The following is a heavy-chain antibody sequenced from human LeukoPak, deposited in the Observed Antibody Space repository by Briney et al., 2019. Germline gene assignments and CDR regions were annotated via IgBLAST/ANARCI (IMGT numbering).Heavy chain of an antibody. V-gene: IGHV4-34*01. CDR3: ARDHGTSAWYFY. CDR1: GGSFRGYY. CDR2: INHSGST. D-gene: IGHD6-13*01. J-gene: IGHJ4*02. Sequence: SETLSLTCAVYGGSFRGYYWSWIRQPPGKGLEWIGEINHSGSTNYNPSLKSRVTISVDTSKNQLSLRLSSVTAADTAVYFCARDHGTSAWYFYWGQGTLVSVSS.